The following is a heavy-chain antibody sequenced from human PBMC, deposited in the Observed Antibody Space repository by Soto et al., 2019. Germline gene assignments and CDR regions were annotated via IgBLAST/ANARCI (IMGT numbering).Heavy chain of an antibody. D-gene: IGHD3-22*01. J-gene: IGHJ4*02. V-gene: IGHV3-23*01. CDR1: GFTFSSYA. CDR3: AKVQEGDSSGYYYY. Sequence: GGSLRLSCAASGFTFSSYAMSWVRQAPGKGLEWVSAISGSGGSTYYADSVKGRFTISRDNSKNTLYLQMNSLRAEDTAVYYCAKVQEGDSSGYYYYWGQGTLVTVSS. CDR2: ISGSGGST.